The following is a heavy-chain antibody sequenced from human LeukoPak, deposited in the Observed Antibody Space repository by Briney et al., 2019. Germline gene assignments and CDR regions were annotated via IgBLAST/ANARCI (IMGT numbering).Heavy chain of an antibody. CDR3: ARHDDYSGYSSGGVDY. Sequence: GESLKISCKGSGYSFTSYWIGWVRQMPGKGLEWMGIIYPGDSDTRYSPSFQGQVTISADKSISTAYLQWSSLKASDTAMYYCARHDDYSGYSSGGVDYWGQGTLVTVSS. V-gene: IGHV5-51*01. J-gene: IGHJ4*02. CDR1: GYSFTSYW. D-gene: IGHD6-19*01. CDR2: IYPGDSDT.